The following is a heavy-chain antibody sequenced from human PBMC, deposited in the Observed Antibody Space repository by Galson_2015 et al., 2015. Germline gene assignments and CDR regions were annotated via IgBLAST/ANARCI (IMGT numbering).Heavy chain of an antibody. Sequence: SLRLSCAASGFTFSDYYMSWIRQAPGKGLEWVSYISSSSSYTNYADSVKGRFTISRDNAKNSLYLQMNSLRAEDTAVYYCARVGGERGGAVAGQMDRAFDIWGQGTMVTVSS. CDR1: GFTFSDYY. D-gene: IGHD6-19*01. CDR2: ISSSSSYT. CDR3: ARVGGERGGAVAGQMDRAFDI. J-gene: IGHJ3*02. V-gene: IGHV3-11*05.